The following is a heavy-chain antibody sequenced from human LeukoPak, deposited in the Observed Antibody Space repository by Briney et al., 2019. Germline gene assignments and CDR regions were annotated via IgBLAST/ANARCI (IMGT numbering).Heavy chain of an antibody. CDR3: AKDSYEYCSGGSCYSPNHFDY. V-gene: IGHV3-30*02. D-gene: IGHD2-15*01. J-gene: IGHJ4*02. Sequence: GGSLRLSCAASGFTFSSYGMHWVRQAPGKGLEWVAFIRYDGSNKYYADSVKGRFTISRDNSKNTLYLQMNSLRAEDTAVYYCAKDSYEYCSGGSCYSPNHFDYWGQGTLVTVSS. CDR2: IRYDGSNK. CDR1: GFTFSSYG.